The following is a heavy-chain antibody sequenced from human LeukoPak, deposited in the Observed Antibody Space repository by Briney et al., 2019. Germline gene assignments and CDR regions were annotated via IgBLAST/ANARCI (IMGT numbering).Heavy chain of an antibody. J-gene: IGHJ2*01. D-gene: IGHD1-7*01. CDR2: INNNGGST. V-gene: IGHV3-64*01. Sequence: PGGSLRLSCAASGFTFSSYGMHWVRQAPGKGLEYVSGINNNGGSTYYANSVKGRFTISRDNSKNTLYLQMGSLRAEDMAVYYCASSPPTGTTWYFDLWGRGTLVTVSS. CDR1: GFTFSSYG. CDR3: ASSPPTGTTWYFDL.